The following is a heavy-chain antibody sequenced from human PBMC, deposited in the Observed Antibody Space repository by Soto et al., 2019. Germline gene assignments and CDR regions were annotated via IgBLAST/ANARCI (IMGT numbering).Heavy chain of an antibody. CDR3: ARAPLAHSYFDF. CDR2: LYNAERT. V-gene: IGHV4-4*07. Sequence: SETLSLTCTVSGGSVTNHYWSWIRQPAGKGLGWLGRLYNAERTTYNPALKGRVTMSMDTANNQFSLKLTSVTAADTAVYFCARAPLAHSYFDFWGQGTLVTVSS. J-gene: IGHJ4*02. CDR1: GGSVTNHY.